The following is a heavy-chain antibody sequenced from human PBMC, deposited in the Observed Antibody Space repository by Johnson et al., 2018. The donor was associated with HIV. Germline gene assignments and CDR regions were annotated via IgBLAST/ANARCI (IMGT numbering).Heavy chain of an antibody. Sequence: QVQLMESGGGLVQPGGSMRLSCAASGFTFNSYDMNWVRQAPGKGLEWVAFIRYDGSSKYYGDSVKGRFTISRDNSKNTLYLQMNSLRTEDTAVYYCANEYFDIWGQGTMVTVSS. J-gene: IGHJ3*02. CDR3: ANEYFDI. V-gene: IGHV3-30*02. CDR1: GFTFNSYD. CDR2: IRYDGSSK.